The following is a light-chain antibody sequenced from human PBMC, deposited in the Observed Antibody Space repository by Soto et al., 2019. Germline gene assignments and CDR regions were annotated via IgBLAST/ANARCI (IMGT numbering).Light chain of an antibody. J-gene: IGKJ1*01. CDR3: QQYGSSLTWT. CDR1: QSVSSNY. Sequence: EIVLTQSPGTLSLSPGERATLSCRASQSVSSNYLAWYQQKPGQAPRLLIYGASSRATRIPDRFSGSGSGTDFTLTISRLEPEDFAVYYCQQYGSSLTWTFGQGTKVEIK. CDR2: GAS. V-gene: IGKV3-20*01.